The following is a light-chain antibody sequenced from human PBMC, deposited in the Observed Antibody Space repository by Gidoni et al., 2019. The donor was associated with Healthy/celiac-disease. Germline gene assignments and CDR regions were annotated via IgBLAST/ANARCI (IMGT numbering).Light chain of an antibody. CDR3: QQSYSTPST. CDR1: QSISSY. CDR2: AAS. J-gene: IGKJ3*01. V-gene: IGKV1-39*01. Sequence: LQMTQSPSSLSASVGDRVTITCRASQSISSYLNWYQQKPGKAPKLLIYAASSLQSGVPSRFSGRGSGTDFTLNIRSLQPEDFATYYCQQSYSTPSTFXPXTKVDIK.